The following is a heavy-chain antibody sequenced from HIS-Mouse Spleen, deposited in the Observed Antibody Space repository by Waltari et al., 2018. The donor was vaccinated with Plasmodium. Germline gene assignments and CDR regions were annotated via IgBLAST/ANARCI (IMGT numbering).Heavy chain of an antibody. D-gene: IGHD1-1*01. V-gene: IGHV4-34*01. CDR2: INHRGST. CDR1: GGSFSGYY. CDR3: ARGQLWIDAFDI. J-gene: IGHJ3*02. Sequence: QVQLQQWGAGLLKPSETLSLTCAVYGGSFSGYYWSWIRQPPGKGLEWIGEINHRGSTNYNPSLKGRVTISVDTSKNQFSLKLSSVTAADTAVYYCARGQLWIDAFDIWGQGTMVTVSS.